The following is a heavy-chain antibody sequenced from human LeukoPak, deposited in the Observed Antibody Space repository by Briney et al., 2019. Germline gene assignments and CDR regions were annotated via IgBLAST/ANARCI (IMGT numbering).Heavy chain of an antibody. CDR2: IYYSGST. Sequence: PSETLSLTCTVSGGSISSYYWSWIRQPPGKGLEWIGYIYYSGSTNYNPSLKSRVTISVDTSKNQFSLKLSSVTAADTAVYYCVRERRGYTYGDQFDYWGRGTLVTVSS. CDR1: GGSISSYY. V-gene: IGHV4-59*01. D-gene: IGHD5-18*01. J-gene: IGHJ4*02. CDR3: VRERRGYTYGDQFDY.